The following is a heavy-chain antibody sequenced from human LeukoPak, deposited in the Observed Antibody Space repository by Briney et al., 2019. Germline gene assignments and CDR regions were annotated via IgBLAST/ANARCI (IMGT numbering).Heavy chain of an antibody. J-gene: IGHJ1*01. Sequence: QTGGSLRLSCAASGFTVSSNYMSWVRQAPGKGLEWVSVIYSGGSTYYADSVKGRFTISRDNSKNTLYLQMNSLRAEDTAVYYCARSHGTFRAVSQPFQHWGQGTLVTVSS. CDR3: ARSHGTFRAVSQPFQH. V-gene: IGHV3-53*01. CDR1: GFTVSSNY. D-gene: IGHD6-13*01. CDR2: IYSGGST.